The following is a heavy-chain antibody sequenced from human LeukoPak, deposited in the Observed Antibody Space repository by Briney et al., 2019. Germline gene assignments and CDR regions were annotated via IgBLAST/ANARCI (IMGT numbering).Heavy chain of an antibody. J-gene: IGHJ3*02. Sequence: PGASVKVSCKASGYTFTSYAMHWVRQAPGQRLEWMGWINAGNGNTKYSQKFQGRVTITRDTSASTAYMELSSLRVEDTAVYYCARGPLYDLDDAFDIWGQGTMVTVSS. CDR3: ARGPLYDLDDAFDI. V-gene: IGHV1-3*01. D-gene: IGHD3/OR15-3a*01. CDR1: GYTFTSYA. CDR2: INAGNGNT.